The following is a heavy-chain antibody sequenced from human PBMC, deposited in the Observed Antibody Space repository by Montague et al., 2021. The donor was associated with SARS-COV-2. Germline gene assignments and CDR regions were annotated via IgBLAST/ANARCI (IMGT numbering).Heavy chain of an antibody. J-gene: IGHJ3*02. V-gene: IGHV4-39*01. CDR1: GGSITRNYY. D-gene: IGHD3-10*01. Sequence: SETLSLTCTVSGGSITRNYYWGWIRQPPAKGLEWVGNIYYSGTTFINPSLKSRVTISVDASKNQFSLNLTSVTAADTAVYYCARPLVRGGPKAFDIWGQGALVIVSS. CDR2: IYYSGTT. CDR3: ARPLVRGGPKAFDI.